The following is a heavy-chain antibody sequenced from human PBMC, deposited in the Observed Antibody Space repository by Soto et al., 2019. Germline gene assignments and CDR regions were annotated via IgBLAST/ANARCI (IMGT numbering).Heavy chain of an antibody. V-gene: IGHV3-23*01. Sequence: EVQLLESGGDLVQPGGALRLSCAASGFTFTNYAMSWVRQAPGKGLEWVSAITDSGGNTYYADSVKGRFTISRDNSKNTLYLHMNSLRADDTAVYFCAKRYAGSGTYYDDWGQGTLVTVSS. J-gene: IGHJ4*02. CDR2: ITDSGGNT. D-gene: IGHD3-10*01. CDR3: AKRYAGSGTYYDD. CDR1: GFTFTNYA.